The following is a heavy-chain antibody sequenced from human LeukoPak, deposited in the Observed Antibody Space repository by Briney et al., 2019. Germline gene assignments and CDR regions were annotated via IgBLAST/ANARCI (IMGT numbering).Heavy chain of an antibody. CDR3: ARGSPAGWNWFDP. J-gene: IGHJ5*02. V-gene: IGHV4-38-2*02. D-gene: IGHD6-13*01. CDR2: IYHSGST. Sequence: SETLSLTCTVSGYSISSGYYWGWIRQPPGKGLEWIGSIYHSGSTYYNPSLKSRVTISVDTSKNQFSLKLSSVTAADTAVYYCARGSPAGWNWFDPWGQGTLVTVSP. CDR1: GYSISSGYY.